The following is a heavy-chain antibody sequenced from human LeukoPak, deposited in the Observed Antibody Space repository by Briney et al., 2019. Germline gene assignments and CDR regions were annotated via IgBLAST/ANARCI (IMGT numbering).Heavy chain of an antibody. CDR1: GYTFTSYG. J-gene: IGHJ4*02. CDR3: AREAETYYYGSGSSIRGPLDY. Sequence: ASVKVSCKASGYTFTSYGISWARQAPGQGLEWMGWISAYNGNTNYAQKLQGRVTMTTDTSTSTAYMELRSLRSDDTAVYYCAREAETYYYGSGSSIRGPLDYWGQGTLVTVSS. V-gene: IGHV1-18*01. CDR2: ISAYNGNT. D-gene: IGHD3-10*01.